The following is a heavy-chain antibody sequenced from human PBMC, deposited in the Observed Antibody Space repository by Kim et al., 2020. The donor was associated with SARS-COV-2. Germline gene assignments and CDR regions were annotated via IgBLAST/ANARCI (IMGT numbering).Heavy chain of an antibody. CDR2: IFHNGAT. CDR3: ARHTSPSTRGFYF. J-gene: IGHJ1*01. D-gene: IGHD5-12*01. V-gene: IGHV4-59*08. Sequence: SETLSLTCNVSGDSLSFYYLSWIRQPPGKGLEWMGYIFHNGATDYNPSLRSRLTMSIDTSQKQFSLKLSSATATDTAIYYCARHTSPSTRGFYF. CDR1: GDSLSFYY.